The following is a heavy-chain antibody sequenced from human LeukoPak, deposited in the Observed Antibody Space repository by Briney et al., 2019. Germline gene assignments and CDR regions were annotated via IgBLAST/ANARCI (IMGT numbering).Heavy chain of an antibody. CDR1: GGSFSGYY. D-gene: IGHD3-10*01. Sequence: SETLSLTCAVYGGSFSGYYWSWIRQPPGKGLEWIGEINHSGSTNYNPSLKSRVTISVDTSKNQFSLKLSSVTAADTAVYYCARLPSSYYGSGTTGDYWGQGTLVTVSS. CDR3: ARLPSSYYGSGTTGDY. V-gene: IGHV4-34*01. CDR2: INHSGST. J-gene: IGHJ4*02.